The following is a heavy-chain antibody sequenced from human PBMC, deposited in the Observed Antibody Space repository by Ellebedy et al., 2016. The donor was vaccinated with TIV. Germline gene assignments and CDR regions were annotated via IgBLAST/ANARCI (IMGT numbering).Heavy chain of an antibody. V-gene: IGHV1-2*02. CDR2: IDPRSGGT. CDR1: GYTLTDDY. CDR3: ARMSGSPRGY. Sequence: ASVTVSCKASGYTLTDDYVHWVRQAPGQGLEWMGCIDPRSGGTEYEQKFRGRVTMTSDSFLSTVYMQLTRLGSDDTAVYYCARMSGSPRGYWGQGTLVTVSS. J-gene: IGHJ4*02. D-gene: IGHD3-10*01.